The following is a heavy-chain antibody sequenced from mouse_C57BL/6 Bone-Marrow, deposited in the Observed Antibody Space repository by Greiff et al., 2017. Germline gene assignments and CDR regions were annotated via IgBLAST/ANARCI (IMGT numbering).Heavy chain of an antibody. CDR2: IHPNSGST. Sequence: QVQLQQPGAELVKPGASVKLSCKASGYTFTSYWMNWVKQRPGQGLEWIGMIHPNSGSTNYNEKFKSKATLTVDKSSSTAYMQLSSLTSEDSAVYYCVYDYDGYAMDYWGQGTSVTVSS. J-gene: IGHJ4*01. V-gene: IGHV1-64*01. CDR1: GYTFTSYW. D-gene: IGHD2-4*01. CDR3: VYDYDGYAMDY.